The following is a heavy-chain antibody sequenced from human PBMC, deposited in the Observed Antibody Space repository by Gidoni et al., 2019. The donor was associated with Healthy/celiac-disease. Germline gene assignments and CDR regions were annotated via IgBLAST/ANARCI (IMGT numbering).Heavy chain of an antibody. CDR2: IIPILGIA. J-gene: IGHJ6*02. V-gene: IGHV1-69*02. Sequence: QVQLVQSGAEAKKPGSSVKVSCKASGGTFSSDTISWVRQAPGQGLEWMGRIIPILGIANYAKKFQGRVTITADKSTSTAYMELSSLRSEDTAVYYCASCRVLLWFGGRDCYSSGMDVWGQGTTVTVSS. CDR3: ASCRVLLWFGGRDCYSSGMDV. CDR1: GGTFSSDT. D-gene: IGHD3-10*01.